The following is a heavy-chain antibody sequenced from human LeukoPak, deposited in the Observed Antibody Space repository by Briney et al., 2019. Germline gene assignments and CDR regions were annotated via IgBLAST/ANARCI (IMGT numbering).Heavy chain of an antibody. V-gene: IGHV4-38-2*01. CDR3: ARQHDSYYYYYIDV. J-gene: IGHJ6*03. CDR2: LYHSDSA. CDR1: GYSISNGYY. Sequence: SETLSLTCAVSGYSISNGYYWVWIRQPPGRGLEWIGSLYHSDSAYYNTSLRRRVPMSEDTSKNQFSLTLSFVTAADTAVYYCARQHDSYYYYYIDVWGSGTTVTVSS.